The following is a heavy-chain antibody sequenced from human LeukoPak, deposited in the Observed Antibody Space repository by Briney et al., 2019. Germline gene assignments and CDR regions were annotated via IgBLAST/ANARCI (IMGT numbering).Heavy chain of an antibody. CDR2: INLDGSET. CDR1: GFTLSNYW. D-gene: IGHD3-9*01. J-gene: IGHJ4*02. CDR3: ARGYSDWLR. V-gene: IGHV3-7*01. Sequence: GGSLRLSCAASGFTLSNYWMTCVRQGPGGGLEWLANINLDGSETHFVDSVNGRFTTSRDNAKNSLSLQMSGLRVEDTAVYYCARGYSDWLRWGQGTQVTVSS.